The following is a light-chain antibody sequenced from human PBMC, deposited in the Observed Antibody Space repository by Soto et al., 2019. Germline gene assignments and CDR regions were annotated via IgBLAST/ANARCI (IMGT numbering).Light chain of an antibody. J-gene: IGKJ4*01. CDR2: DVS. Sequence: EIVLTQSPVTLSLSPGERATLSCRASQSVTSFLAWYQQKPGQAPRLLIYDVSIRATGIPARFSGSGSGTDFTLTISSLEPEDFAVYYCQQRSNWPLTFGGGIKVEIK. CDR3: QQRSNWPLT. V-gene: IGKV3-11*01. CDR1: QSVTSF.